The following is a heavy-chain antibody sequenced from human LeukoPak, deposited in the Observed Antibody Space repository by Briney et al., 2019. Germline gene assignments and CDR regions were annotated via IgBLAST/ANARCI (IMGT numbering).Heavy chain of an antibody. CDR3: ARDHYYDGSGYEVPENFDY. D-gene: IGHD3-22*01. CDR2: ISAYNGNT. Sequence: ASVKVSCKASGYTFTSYGISWVRQAPGQGLEWMGWISAYNGNTNYAQKLQSRVTMTTDTSTSTAYMELRSLRSDDTAVYYCARDHYYDGSGYEVPENFDYWGQGTLVTVSS. CDR1: GYTFTSYG. J-gene: IGHJ4*02. V-gene: IGHV1-18*01.